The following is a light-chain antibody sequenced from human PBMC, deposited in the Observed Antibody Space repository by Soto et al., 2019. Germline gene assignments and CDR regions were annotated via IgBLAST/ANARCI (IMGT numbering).Light chain of an antibody. CDR3: QQYGRSGT. J-gene: IGKJ1*01. Sequence: IVTTQSPATLSVSPGERATLSCRASQSVSSNLAWYQQKPGQAPRLLIYGASTRATAIPARFSGSGSGTEFTLTISRLEPEDFAVYYCQQYGRSGTFGQGTKVDIK. V-gene: IGKV3-15*01. CDR2: GAS. CDR1: QSVSSN.